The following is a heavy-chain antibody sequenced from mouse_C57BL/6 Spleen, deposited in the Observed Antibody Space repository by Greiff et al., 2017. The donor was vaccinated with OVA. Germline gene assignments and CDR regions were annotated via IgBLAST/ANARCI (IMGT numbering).Heavy chain of an antibody. CDR2: IYPGSGST. CDR1: GYTFTSYW. J-gene: IGHJ4*01. CDR3: TRSEYYAMDY. Sequence: VQLQQPGAELVKPGASVKMSCKASGYTFTSYWITWVKQRPGQGLEWIGDIYPGSGSTNYNEKFKSKSTLTVDTSSSTAYLQLSSLTSEDSAIYYCTRSEYYAMDYWGQGTSVTVSS. V-gene: IGHV1-55*01.